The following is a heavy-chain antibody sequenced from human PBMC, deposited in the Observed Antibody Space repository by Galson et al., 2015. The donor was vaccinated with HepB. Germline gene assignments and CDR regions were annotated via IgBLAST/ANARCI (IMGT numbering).Heavy chain of an antibody. D-gene: IGHD5-18*01. CDR3: ARRGYSYGSAGTNWFDP. V-gene: IGHV3-33*01. Sequence: SLRLSCAASGFTFSSYGMHWVRQAPGKGLEWVAVIWYDGSNKYYADSVKGRFTISRDNSRNTLYLQMNSLRAEDTAVYYCARRGYSYGSAGTNWFDPWGQGTLVTVSS. J-gene: IGHJ5*02. CDR2: IWYDGSNK. CDR1: GFTFSSYG.